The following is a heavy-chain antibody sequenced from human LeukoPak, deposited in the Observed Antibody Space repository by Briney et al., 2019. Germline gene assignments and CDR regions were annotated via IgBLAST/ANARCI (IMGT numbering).Heavy chain of an antibody. CDR1: GFTFRSYE. Sequence: PGGSLRLSCAASGFTFRSYEMNWVRQAPGKGLEWVSYISSRGSTTYYADSVKGRFTISRDNIKNSLYLQMNSLRAEDTAVYYCARVYGSGSYYTYYFDYWGQGTLVTVSS. J-gene: IGHJ4*02. D-gene: IGHD3-10*01. V-gene: IGHV3-48*03. CDR3: ARVYGSGSYYTYYFDY. CDR2: ISSRGSTT.